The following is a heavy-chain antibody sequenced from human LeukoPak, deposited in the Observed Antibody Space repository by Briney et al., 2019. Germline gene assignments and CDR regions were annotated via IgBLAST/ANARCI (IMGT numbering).Heavy chain of an antibody. Sequence: PGGSLRLSCAASGFAFNTYTMNWVRQTPGKGLEWVSSISSTGAYIYHADSMDGRFTVSRDNARSLLYLHMNSLRAEDSAMYFCARVSSNPYSRGYYHFDYWGQGTLVTVSS. V-gene: IGHV3-21*01. CDR1: GFAFNTYT. J-gene: IGHJ4*02. CDR2: ISSTGAYI. CDR3: ARVSSNPYSRGYYHFDY. D-gene: IGHD6-25*01.